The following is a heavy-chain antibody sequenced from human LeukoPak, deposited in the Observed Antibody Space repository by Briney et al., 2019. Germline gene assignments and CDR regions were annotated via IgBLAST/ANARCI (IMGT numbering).Heavy chain of an antibody. J-gene: IGHJ4*02. D-gene: IGHD1-26*01. V-gene: IGHV3-21*01. Sequence: GGSLRLSCAASGFTFSSYSMNWVRQAPGKGLEWVSSISSSSSYIYYADSVKGRFTISRDNAKNSLYLQMNSLRAEDTAVYYCARDPSTIYNSGSYGGYWGQGTLVTVSS. CDR1: GFTFSSYS. CDR2: ISSSSSYI. CDR3: ARDPSTIYNSGSYGGY.